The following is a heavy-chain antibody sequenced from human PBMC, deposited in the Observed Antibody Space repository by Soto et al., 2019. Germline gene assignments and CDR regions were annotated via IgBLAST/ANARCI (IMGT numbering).Heavy chain of an antibody. J-gene: IGHJ6*02. D-gene: IGHD3-16*01. Sequence: EVQLVQSGAEVKKPGESLKISCKGSGYSFTSYRIGWVRQMPGKGLEWMGIIYPGDSDTRYSPSFQGQVTISADKSISTAYLQWSSPKASDTAMYCARRGRGIGGYYYGMDVWGQGTTVTVSS. V-gene: IGHV5-51*03. CDR2: IYPGDSDT. CDR1: GYSFTSYR. CDR3: ARRGRGIGGYYYGMDV.